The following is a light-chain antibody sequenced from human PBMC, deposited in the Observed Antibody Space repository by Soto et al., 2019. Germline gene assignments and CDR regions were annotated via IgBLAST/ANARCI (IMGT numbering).Light chain of an antibody. Sequence: QSVLTQPRSVSGSPGQSVTISCTRTSSDVGGHDYVSWYQQHPGKAPKLMISSVSRRPSGVPDRFSGSKSGNTASLTISGLQAEDEADYYCCSYAGSYTYVFGTGTKVTVL. V-gene: IGLV2-11*01. CDR1: SSDVGGHDY. CDR2: SVS. J-gene: IGLJ1*01. CDR3: CSYAGSYTYV.